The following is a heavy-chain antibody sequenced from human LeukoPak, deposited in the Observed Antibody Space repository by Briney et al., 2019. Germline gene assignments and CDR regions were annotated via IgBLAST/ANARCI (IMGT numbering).Heavy chain of an antibody. V-gene: IGHV3-11*01. CDR3: AKGVLRYFDWSTPFDY. J-gene: IGHJ4*02. CDR2: ISSSGSTI. CDR1: GFTFSDYY. Sequence: PGGSLRLSCAASGFTFSDYYMSWIRQAPGKGLEWVSYISSSGSTIYYADSVKGRFTISRDNAKNSLYLQMNSLRAEDTAVYYCAKGVLRYFDWSTPFDYWGQGTLVTVSS. D-gene: IGHD3-9*01.